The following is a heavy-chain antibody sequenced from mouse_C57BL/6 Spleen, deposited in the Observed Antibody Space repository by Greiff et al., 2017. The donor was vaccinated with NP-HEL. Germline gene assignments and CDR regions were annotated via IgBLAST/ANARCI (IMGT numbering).Heavy chain of an antibody. Sequence: EVHLVESGGGLVKPGGSLKLSCAASGFTFSDYGMHWVRQAPEKGLEWVAYISSGSSTIYYADTVKGRFPISRDNAKNTLVLQMTSLRSEDTAMYYCARQDYYYGCSYYWYFDVWGTGTTVTVSS. CDR3: ARQDYYYGCSYYWYFDV. CDR1: GFTFSDYG. CDR2: ISSGSSTI. J-gene: IGHJ1*03. V-gene: IGHV5-17*01. D-gene: IGHD1-1*01.